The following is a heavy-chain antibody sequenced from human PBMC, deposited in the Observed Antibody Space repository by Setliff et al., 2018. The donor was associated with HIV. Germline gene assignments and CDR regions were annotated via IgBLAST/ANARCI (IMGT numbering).Heavy chain of an antibody. D-gene: IGHD3-22*01. CDR1: GGSISSGSHY. J-gene: IGHJ3*02. CDR2: IYTSGRT. CDR3: ARHSITLVVGVPERDDAFDI. Sequence: TLSLTCTVSGGSISSGSHYWSWIRQPAGKGLEWIGLIYTSGRTDYNPSLKSRVTISVDRSRNQFSLKLSSVTAADTAVYYCARHSITLVVGVPERDDAFDIWGQGTMVTVSS. V-gene: IGHV4-61*02.